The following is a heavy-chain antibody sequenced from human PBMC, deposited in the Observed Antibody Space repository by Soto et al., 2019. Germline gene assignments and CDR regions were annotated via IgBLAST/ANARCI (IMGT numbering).Heavy chain of an antibody. V-gene: IGHV4-34*01. Sequence: SETLSLTCAVNGGSFSGNYWIWIRQPPGKGLEWIGEINHSGSSNYNPSLKSRVTISVDTSKNQFSLRLNSVTAADTAFYYCARRSIPTLGAFGYLGEGTLVT. CDR2: INHSGSS. CDR1: GGSFSGNY. J-gene: IGHJ4*02. D-gene: IGHD2-21*01. CDR3: ARRSIPTLGAFGY.